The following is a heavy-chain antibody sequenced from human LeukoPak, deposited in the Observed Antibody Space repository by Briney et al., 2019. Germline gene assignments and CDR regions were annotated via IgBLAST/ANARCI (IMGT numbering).Heavy chain of an antibody. V-gene: IGHV1-18*01. CDR1: GYTFTSYG. J-gene: IGHJ6*03. CDR3: ARVPAAMYYYYYMDV. CDR2: ISAYNGNT. D-gene: IGHD2-2*01. Sequence: ASVKVSCKASGYTFTSYGISWVRQAPGQGLEWMGWISAYNGNTNYAQKLQGRVTMTTDTSTSTAYMELRSLRSDDTAVYYCARVPAAMYYYYYMDVWGKGTAVTVPS.